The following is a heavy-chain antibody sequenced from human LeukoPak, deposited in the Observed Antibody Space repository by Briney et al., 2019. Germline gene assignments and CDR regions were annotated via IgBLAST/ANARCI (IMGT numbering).Heavy chain of an antibody. V-gene: IGHV3-33*01. D-gene: IGHD3-22*01. CDR2: IWYDGSNK. J-gene: IGHJ3*02. Sequence: GGSLRLSCAASGYTFSSYGMHWVRQAPGKGLEWVAVIWYDGSNKYYADSVKGRFTISRDNSKNTLYLQMNSLRAEDTAVYYCARADDSSGYYYDDAFDIWGQGTMVTVSS. CDR3: ARADDSSGYYYDDAFDI. CDR1: GYTFSSYG.